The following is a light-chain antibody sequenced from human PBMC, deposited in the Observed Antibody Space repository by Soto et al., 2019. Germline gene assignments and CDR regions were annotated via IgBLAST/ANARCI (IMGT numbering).Light chain of an antibody. V-gene: IGKV1-39*01. CDR2: AAS. CDR3: QQSYSTPFT. J-gene: IGKJ3*01. CDR1: QSISSY. Sequence: DIQMTQSPSSLSASVGDRVTITCRASQSISSYLNWYQQKPGKAPKLLIYAASSLQSGVPSRFSRSGSGTDFTLNISSLHPEEFATYYCQQSYSTPFTFGPGTKVDIK.